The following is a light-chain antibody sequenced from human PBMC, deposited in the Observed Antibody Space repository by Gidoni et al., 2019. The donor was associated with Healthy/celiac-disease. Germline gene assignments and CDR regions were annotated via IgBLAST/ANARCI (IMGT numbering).Light chain of an antibody. Sequence: SELTQPHSVSAAPRQTVTISCSGSSSNSGTNYVSWYQQLPGPATKPLIYDNNKRPSGIPDRFSCSQSGTSATLGITGLQTGDEADYYCGTWDSSLSAGRVFGGGTKLTVL. CDR2: DNN. V-gene: IGLV1-51*01. J-gene: IGLJ2*01. CDR1: SSNSGTNY. CDR3: GTWDSSLSAGRV.